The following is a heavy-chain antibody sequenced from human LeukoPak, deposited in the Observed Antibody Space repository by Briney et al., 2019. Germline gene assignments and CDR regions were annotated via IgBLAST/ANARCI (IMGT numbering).Heavy chain of an antibody. D-gene: IGHD3-22*01. CDR1: GGSISSFY. CDR2: IYTSGST. Sequence: SETLSLTCSVSGGSISSFYSNWIRQPAGKGLEWIGRIYTSGSTNYNPSLKSRVTMSVDTSKNQFSLKLSSVTAADTAVYFCASSDSSSPLDPWGQGTLVTVYS. V-gene: IGHV4-4*07. CDR3: ASSDSSSPLDP. J-gene: IGHJ5*02.